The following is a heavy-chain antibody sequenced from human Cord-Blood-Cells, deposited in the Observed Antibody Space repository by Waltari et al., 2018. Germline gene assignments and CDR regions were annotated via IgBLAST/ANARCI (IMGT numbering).Heavy chain of an antibody. V-gene: IGHV1-2*04. CDR1: GYTFTGYY. CDR3: ARRGGNDAFDI. J-gene: IGHJ3*02. D-gene: IGHD3-16*01. CDR2: INPKSGGT. Sequence: LVQSGAEVKVSCKASGYTFTGYYMHWVRQAPGQGLEWMGWINPKSGGTNYAQKFQGWVTMTRDTSISTAYMELSRLRSDDTAVYYCARRGGNDAFDIWGQGTMVTVSS.